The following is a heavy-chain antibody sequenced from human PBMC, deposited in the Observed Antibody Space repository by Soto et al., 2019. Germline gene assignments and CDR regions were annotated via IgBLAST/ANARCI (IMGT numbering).Heavy chain of an antibody. CDR3: VREERIAAPQRDY. CDR2: RHNSGTS. D-gene: IGHD6-6*01. CDR1: GGSIKSRYYH. Sequence: SETLSLTCHVSGGSIKSRYYHGSWTRESPAKGLEWIGYRHNSGTSFYNPSLRVRVTVTLATSRTQFSLTLASVTAADTAVYYCVREERIAAPQRDYWGQGIPVTVSS. J-gene: IGHJ4*02. V-gene: IGHV4-30-4*01.